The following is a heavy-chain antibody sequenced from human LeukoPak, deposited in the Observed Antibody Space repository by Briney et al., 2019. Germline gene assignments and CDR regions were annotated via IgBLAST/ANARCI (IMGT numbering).Heavy chain of an antibody. CDR1: VGTFSSYA. D-gene: IGHD3-3*01. CDR3: ATLNYDFWSGYYSYYYMDV. J-gene: IGHJ6*03. Sequence: ASVKVSCKASVGTFSSYAISWVRQAPGQGLEWMGGIIPIFGTANYAQKFQGRVTITTDESTSTAYMELSSLRSEDTAVYYCATLNYDFWSGYYSYYYMDVWGKGTTVTVSS. CDR2: IIPIFGTA. V-gene: IGHV1-69*05.